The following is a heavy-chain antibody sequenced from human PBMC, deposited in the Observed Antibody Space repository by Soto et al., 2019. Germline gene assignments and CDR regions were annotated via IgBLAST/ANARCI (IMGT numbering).Heavy chain of an antibody. CDR3: GRGNGMGSAPSSLSS. CDR2: INSYGIST. CDR1: PVSISRLC. J-gene: IGHJ5*02. D-gene: IGHD2-8*01. V-gene: IGHV3-74*01. Sequence: WASLRLSCAAHPVSISRLCMHWVRRAPEKGLVWVSRINSYGISTSYADSVKGRLTLSRDTAKNTLYLQMNSLSAEDTVAYDCGRGNGMGSAPSSLSSWGQGA.